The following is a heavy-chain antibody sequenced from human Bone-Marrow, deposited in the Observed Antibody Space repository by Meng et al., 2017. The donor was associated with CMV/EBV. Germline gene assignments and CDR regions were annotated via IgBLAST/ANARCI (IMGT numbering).Heavy chain of an antibody. V-gene: IGHV1-69*04. CDR3: AREGVIPAERPTEETYYFDN. CDR1: GGTFSSYT. D-gene: IGHD2-2*01. CDR2: IIPILGIA. J-gene: IGHJ4*02. Sequence: SVKVSCKASGGTFSSYTISWVRQAPGQGLEWMGRIIPILGIANYAQKFQGRVTITADISTRTAYMELNSLRSADTAVYYCAREGVIPAERPTEETYYFDNWGQGTLVTVSS.